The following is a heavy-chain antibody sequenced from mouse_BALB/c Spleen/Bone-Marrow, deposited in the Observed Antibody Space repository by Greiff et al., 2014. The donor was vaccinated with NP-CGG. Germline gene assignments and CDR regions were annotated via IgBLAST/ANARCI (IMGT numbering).Heavy chain of an antibody. CDR2: ISSGGSYT. CDR3: ARQTYYDYDGYFDY. D-gene: IGHD2-4*01. CDR1: GFTFSSYG. V-gene: IGHV5-6*01. J-gene: IGHJ2*01. Sequence: EVQRVESGGDLVKPGGSLKLSCAASGFTFSSYGMSWVRQTPDKRLEWVATISSGGSYTYYTDSVKGRFTISRDNAKNTLYLKMSSLKSEDTAMYYCARQTYYDYDGYFDYWGQGTTLTVSS.